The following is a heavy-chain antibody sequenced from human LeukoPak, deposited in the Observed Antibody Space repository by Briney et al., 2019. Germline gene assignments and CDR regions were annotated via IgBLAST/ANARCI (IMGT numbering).Heavy chain of an antibody. CDR2: FDPEDGET. J-gene: IGHJ5*02. CDR1: GYTLTELS. CDR3: ATSGAIFGVFTIHNWFDP. Sequence: ASVKVSCKVSGYTLTELSMHWVRQAPGKGLEWMGGFDPEDGETIYAQKFQGRVTMTEDTSTDTAYMELSSLRSEDTAVYYCATSGAIFGVFTIHNWFDPWGQGTLSPSPQ. D-gene: IGHD3-3*01. V-gene: IGHV1-24*01.